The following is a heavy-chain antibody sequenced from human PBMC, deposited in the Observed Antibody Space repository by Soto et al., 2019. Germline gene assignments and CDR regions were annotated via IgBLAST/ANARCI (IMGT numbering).Heavy chain of an antibody. CDR2: MNPNSGNT. CDR3: ARVKAYTVGAFDI. D-gene: IGHD3-16*01. CDR1: GYTFTSYD. J-gene: IGHJ3*02. Sequence: GASVKVSCKASGYTFTSYDINWVRQATGQELEWMGWMNPNSGNTGYAQKFQGRVTMTRNTSISTAYMELSSLRSEDTAVYYRARVKAYTVGAFDIWGQGTMVTVSS. V-gene: IGHV1-8*01.